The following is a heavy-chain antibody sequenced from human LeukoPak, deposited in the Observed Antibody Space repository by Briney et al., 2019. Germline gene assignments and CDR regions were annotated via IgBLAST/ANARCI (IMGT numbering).Heavy chain of an antibody. Sequence: PGGSLRLSCAASGFTFSSYWMSWVRQAPGKGLGWVANIKQDGSEKYYVDSVKGRFTISRDNAKNSLYLQMNSLRAEDTAVYYCAREAAGELLPGILDYYYDYYMDVWGKGTTVTVSS. CDR2: IKQDGSEK. D-gene: IGHD3-10*01. J-gene: IGHJ6*03. V-gene: IGHV3-7*01. CDR1: GFTFSSYW. CDR3: AREAAGELLPGILDYYYDYYMDV.